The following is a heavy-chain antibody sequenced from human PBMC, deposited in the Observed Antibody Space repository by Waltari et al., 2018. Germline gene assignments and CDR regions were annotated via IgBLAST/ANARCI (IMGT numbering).Heavy chain of an antibody. V-gene: IGHV4-38-2*02. CDR1: GYFITDGYY. Sequence: QVQLQASGPGLVKPAETLSLTCSVSGYFITDGYYWGWIRQSPVKGLEWIGSIYHNGTTHYNPSFRSRVTVSVDTSKNQFSLKVNSVTETDTATYYCARVDVWGQGILVIVS. CDR3: ARVDV. J-gene: IGHJ3*01. CDR2: IYHNGTT.